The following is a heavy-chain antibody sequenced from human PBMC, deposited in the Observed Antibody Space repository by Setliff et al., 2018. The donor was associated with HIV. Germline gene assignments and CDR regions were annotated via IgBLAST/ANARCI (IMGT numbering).Heavy chain of an antibody. V-gene: IGHV1-24*01. CDR1: GFTLSEVS. Sequence: ASVKVSCKVFGFTLSEVSIHWVRQAPGKGLEWMGYFDPRDGETVYAQKFQGRVTMTEDTSIDTAYMELTRLRSEDTAVYYCAIDGAGGWLRPMPDYRGQGTLVTVSS. CDR2: FDPRDGET. D-gene: IGHD5-12*01. J-gene: IGHJ4*02. CDR3: AIDGAGGWLRPMPDY.